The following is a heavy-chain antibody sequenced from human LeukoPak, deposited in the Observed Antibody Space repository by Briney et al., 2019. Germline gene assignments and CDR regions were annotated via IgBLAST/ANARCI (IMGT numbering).Heavy chain of an antibody. CDR3: VGSAFCYGVYCYGSDS. Sequence: GGSLRLSCAASGFTFSTYAMAWVRLAPGKGLEWVSTVSDSGGRTYYADSVKGRFTISRDNSKNTLYLQMNTLRGEDTAIYYCVGSAFCYGVYCYGSDSWGQGTLVTVSS. CDR1: GFTFSTYA. D-gene: IGHD5-18*01. CDR2: VSDSGGRT. J-gene: IGHJ4*02. V-gene: IGHV3-23*01.